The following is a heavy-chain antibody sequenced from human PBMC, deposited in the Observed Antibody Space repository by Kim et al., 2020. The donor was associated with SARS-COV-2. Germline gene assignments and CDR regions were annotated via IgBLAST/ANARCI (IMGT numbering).Heavy chain of an antibody. V-gene: IGHV3-73*01. CDR2: YAQ. J-gene: IGHJ5*02. CDR3: NSPPFDP. Sequence: YAQTYGESVNGRFTISRDDSTNTAYLQMDSLKIEDTAVYSCNSPPFDPWGQGTLVTVSS.